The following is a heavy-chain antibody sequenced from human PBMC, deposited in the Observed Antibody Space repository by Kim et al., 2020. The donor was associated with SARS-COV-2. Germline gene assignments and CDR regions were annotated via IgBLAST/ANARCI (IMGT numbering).Heavy chain of an antibody. D-gene: IGHD3-10*02. J-gene: IGHJ6*02. V-gene: IGHV3-30*01. Sequence: SVKGRFTHSRDNSKNTLYLQMNSLRVGDTAVYYCARRHRKSLSMFYYGMDVWGQGTTVTVSS. CDR3: ARRHRKSLSMFYYGMDV.